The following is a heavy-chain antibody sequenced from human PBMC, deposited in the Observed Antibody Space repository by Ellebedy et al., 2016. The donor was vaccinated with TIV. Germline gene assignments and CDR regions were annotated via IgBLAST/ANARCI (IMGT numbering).Heavy chain of an antibody. D-gene: IGHD4-17*01. CDR1: GFTFSSYA. CDR2: ISYDGSNK. CDR3: ARFVDGDYEDY. J-gene: IGHJ4*02. V-gene: IGHV3-30-3*01. Sequence: PGGSLRLSCAASGFTFSSYAMHWVRQAPGKGLEWVAVISYDGSNKFYADSVKGRFTISRDNSKNTLYLQMNSPRSDDTAVYYCARFVDGDYEDYWGQGALVTVSS.